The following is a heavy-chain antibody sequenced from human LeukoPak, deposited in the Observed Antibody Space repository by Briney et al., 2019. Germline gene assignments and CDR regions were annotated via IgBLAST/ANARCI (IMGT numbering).Heavy chain of an antibody. CDR2: INPNSGGT. CDR3: ARLRASSWPTYYFDY. V-gene: IGHV1-2*02. D-gene: IGHD6-13*01. Sequence: ASVKVSCKASGYTFTGYYMHWVRRAPGQGLEGMGWINPNSGGTNYAQKFQGRVTMTRDTSISTAYMDLSRLRSDDTAVYYCARLRASSWPTYYFDYWGQGTLVTVSS. J-gene: IGHJ4*02. CDR1: GYTFTGYY.